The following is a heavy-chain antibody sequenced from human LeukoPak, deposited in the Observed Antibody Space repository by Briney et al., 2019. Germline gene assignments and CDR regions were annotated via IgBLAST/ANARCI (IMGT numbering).Heavy chain of an antibody. CDR3: ARDLGNSDAFDI. J-gene: IGHJ3*02. CDR2: IYYSGST. D-gene: IGHD4-23*01. Sequence: SQTLSLTCTVSGGSISSGGYYWSWNRQHPGKGLEWIGYIYYSGSTYYNPSLKSRVTISVDTSKNQFSLKLSSVTAADTAVYYCARDLGNSDAFDIWGQGTMVTVSS. CDR1: GGSISSGGYY. V-gene: IGHV4-31*03.